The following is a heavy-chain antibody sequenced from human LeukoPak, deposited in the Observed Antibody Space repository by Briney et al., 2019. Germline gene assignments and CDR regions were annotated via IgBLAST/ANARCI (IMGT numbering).Heavy chain of an antibody. J-gene: IGHJ6*02. Sequence: SETLSLTCTGSGGSISSYYWSWIRQPAGKGLEWIGRIYTSGSTNYNPSLKSRVTMSVDTSKNQFSLKLSSVTAADTAVYYCARGNSGYDYYYYYGMDVWGQGTMVTVSS. D-gene: IGHD5-12*01. CDR2: IYTSGST. CDR1: GGSISSYY. CDR3: ARGNSGYDYYYYYGMDV. V-gene: IGHV4-4*07.